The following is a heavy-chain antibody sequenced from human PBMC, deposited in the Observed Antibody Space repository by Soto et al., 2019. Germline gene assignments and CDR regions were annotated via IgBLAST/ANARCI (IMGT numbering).Heavy chain of an antibody. J-gene: IGHJ6*02. V-gene: IGHV1-69*01. CDR2: SPPIFGTS. CDR1: GGTFSTYS. D-gene: IGHD1-1*01. CDR3: ARGGRYPNSSYYCGMDV. Sequence: QVQLVQSGAEVKKPGSSVKVSCKASGGTFSTYSISWVRQAPGQGLEWMGGSPPIFGTSKYAQKFQGRVTITADESTSTAHMELSSLRSDDTAVYYCARGGRYPNSSYYCGMDVWGQWTTVTVSS.